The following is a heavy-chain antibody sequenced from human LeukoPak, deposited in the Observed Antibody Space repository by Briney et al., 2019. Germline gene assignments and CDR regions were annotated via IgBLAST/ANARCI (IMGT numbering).Heavy chain of an antibody. CDR3: ARGYRVWFGVSRMDV. CDR2: INTNTGNP. J-gene: IGHJ6*04. Sequence: GASVKVSCKASGYTFTSYAMNWVRQAPGQAPEWMGWINTNTGNPTYAQGFTGRFVFSLDTSVSTAYLQISSLKAEDTAVYYCARGYRVWFGVSRMDVWGKGTTVTVSP. D-gene: IGHD3-10*01. CDR1: GYTFTSYA. V-gene: IGHV7-4-1*02.